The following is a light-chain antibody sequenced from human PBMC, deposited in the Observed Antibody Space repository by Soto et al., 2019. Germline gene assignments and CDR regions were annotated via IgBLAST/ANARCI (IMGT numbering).Light chain of an antibody. CDR2: GNS. Sequence: QSVMTQPPSVSGAPGRRVTMSCTGSSSNIGAGYDVHWYQQLPGTAPKLLIYGNSNRPSGVPDRFSGSKSGTSASLAITGLQAEDEADYYCQSYDSRLSWVFGGGTKLTVL. V-gene: IGLV1-40*01. CDR3: QSYDSRLSWV. J-gene: IGLJ3*02. CDR1: SSNIGAGYD.